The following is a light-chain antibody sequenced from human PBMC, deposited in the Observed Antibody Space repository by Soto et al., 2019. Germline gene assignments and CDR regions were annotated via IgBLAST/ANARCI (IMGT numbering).Light chain of an antibody. J-gene: IGLJ2*01. CDR2: DNY. CDR1: ISNIGNNY. CDR3: ATWDSSLSAAV. Sequence: QSVLTQPPSVSAAPGQTVTLSCSGSISNIGNNYVSWFQQFPGTGPKLLIYDNYKRPSGIPDRFSGSKSGTSATLGITGLQIGDEADYYCATWDSSLSAAVFGGGTKLIVL. V-gene: IGLV1-51*01.